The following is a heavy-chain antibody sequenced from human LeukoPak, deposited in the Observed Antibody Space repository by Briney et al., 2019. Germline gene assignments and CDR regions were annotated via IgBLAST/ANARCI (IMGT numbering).Heavy chain of an antibody. CDR2: ISGSGGST. D-gene: IGHD5-18*01. Sequence: GGSLRLSCAASGFTFSSYAMSWIRQAPGKGLEWVSAISGSGGSTYYADPVKGRFTISRDNSKNTLYLQMNSLRAEDTAVYYCAKVGRYRKLYYFDYWGQGTLVTVSS. CDR3: AKVGRYRKLYYFDY. J-gene: IGHJ4*02. CDR1: GFTFSSYA. V-gene: IGHV3-23*01.